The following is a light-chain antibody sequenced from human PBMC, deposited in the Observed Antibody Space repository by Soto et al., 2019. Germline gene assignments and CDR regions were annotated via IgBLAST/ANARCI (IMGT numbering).Light chain of an antibody. CDR1: QTISSW. Sequence: DVQLTQSPSFLSASVGDRVTITCRASQTISSWLAWYQQKPGKAPKLLIYDASNLESGVPSRFSGGGSGTEFSLTISSLQPDDFATYYCQQYNYFWAFGQGTKVDNK. V-gene: IGKV1-5*01. CDR2: DAS. CDR3: QQYNYFWA. J-gene: IGKJ1*01.